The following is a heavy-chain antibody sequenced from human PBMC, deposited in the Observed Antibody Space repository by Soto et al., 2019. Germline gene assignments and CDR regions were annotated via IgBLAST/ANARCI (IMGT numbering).Heavy chain of an antibody. Sequence: GGSLRLSCAASGFTFSNAWMSWVRQAPGKGLEWVGRIKSKTDGGTTDYAAPVKGRFTISRDDSKNTLYLQMNSLKTEDTAVYYCGYDYIWGSYRNGYWGQGTLVTVSS. CDR2: IKSKTDGGTT. CDR3: GYDYIWGSYRNGY. J-gene: IGHJ4*02. CDR1: GFTFSNAW. V-gene: IGHV3-15*01. D-gene: IGHD3-16*02.